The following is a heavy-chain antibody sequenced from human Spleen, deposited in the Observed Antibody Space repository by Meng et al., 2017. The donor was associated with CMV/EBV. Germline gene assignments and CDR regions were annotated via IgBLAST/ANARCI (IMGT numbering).Heavy chain of an antibody. D-gene: IGHD1-26*01. Sequence: SLSCPASGFTVSSNYMSWVRQAPGEGLEWVSVIYSDGDTYYADSVNGRFTISRDNSKNTLYLQMNSLRAEDTAVYCCARDPEWELGYWGQGTLVTVSS. CDR1: GFTVSSNY. V-gene: IGHV3-53*01. J-gene: IGHJ4*02. CDR2: IYSDGDT. CDR3: ARDPEWELGY.